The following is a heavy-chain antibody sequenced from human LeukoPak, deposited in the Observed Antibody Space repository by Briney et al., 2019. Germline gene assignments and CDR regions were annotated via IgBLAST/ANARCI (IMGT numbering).Heavy chain of an antibody. V-gene: IGHV1-46*01. CDR2: INPSGGST. J-gene: IGHJ4*02. CDR3: ARSDTAMDSLDY. D-gene: IGHD5-18*01. Sequence: ASVKVSCKASGYTFTSYYMHWVRQAPGQGLEWMGIINPSGGSTSYAQKFQGRVTMTRDMSTSTDYMELSSLRSEDTAVYYCARSDTAMDSLDYWGQGTLVTVSS. CDR1: GYTFTSYY.